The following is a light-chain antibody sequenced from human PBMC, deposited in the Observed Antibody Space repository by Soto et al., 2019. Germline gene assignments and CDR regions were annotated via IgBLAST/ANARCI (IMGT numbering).Light chain of an antibody. CDR1: SSDIGAYDY. CDR3: FSFITTSTLV. V-gene: IGLV2-14*01. Sequence: QSVLTQPASPSGSPGQSITISCTGTSSDIGAYDYVSWFQQHPGKAPKLMISEVNNRPSGVSSRFSGSKSGNMAYLTISGHQVEDEAEYFCFSFITTSTLVFGTGTKVTLL. CDR2: EVN. J-gene: IGLJ1*01.